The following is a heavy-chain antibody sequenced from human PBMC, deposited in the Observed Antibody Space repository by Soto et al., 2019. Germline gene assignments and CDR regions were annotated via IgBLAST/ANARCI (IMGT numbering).Heavy chain of an antibody. D-gene: IGHD3-22*01. CDR1: GFIFSRYE. CDR2: INTRGNTI. J-gene: IGHJ4*02. CDR3: ARDIDYYDSSGYQDY. Sequence: GGSLRLSCAASGFIFSRYEMNWVRQAPGKGLEWVSYINTRGNTIHYADSVKDRFTVSRDNAENSLYLQMNSLRAEDTAVYYCARDIDYYDSSGYQDYWGQGTLVTVSS. V-gene: IGHV3-48*03.